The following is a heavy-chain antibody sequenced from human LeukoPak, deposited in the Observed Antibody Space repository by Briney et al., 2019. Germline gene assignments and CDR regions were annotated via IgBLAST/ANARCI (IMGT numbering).Heavy chain of an antibody. V-gene: IGHV4-30-2*01. CDR1: GGSISSGGYS. J-gene: IGHJ6*02. D-gene: IGHD4-4*01. CDR3: ARSTTYSPYYYYGMDV. CDR2: IYHSGST. Sequence: SETLSLTCAVSGGSISSGGYSWSWIRQPPGKGLEWIGYIYHSGSTYYNPSLKSRVTISVDRSKNQFSLKLGSVTAADTAVYYCARSTTYSPYYYYGMDVWGQGTTVTVSS.